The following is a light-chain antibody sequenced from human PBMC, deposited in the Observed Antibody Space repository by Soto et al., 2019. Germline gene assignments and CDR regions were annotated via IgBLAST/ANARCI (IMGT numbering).Light chain of an antibody. CDR1: QSVSRNY. CDR3: QQYGSTPLT. J-gene: IGKJ4*01. Sequence: EIVLTQSPGTLSLSPGGRATLSCSASQSVSRNYVAWYQQKPGQSPRLLIYGASNRASGIPARFSGSASGEDVTLSIARLEPEDFAMYYCQQYGSTPLTFGGGTKVENK. CDR2: GAS. V-gene: IGKV3-20*01.